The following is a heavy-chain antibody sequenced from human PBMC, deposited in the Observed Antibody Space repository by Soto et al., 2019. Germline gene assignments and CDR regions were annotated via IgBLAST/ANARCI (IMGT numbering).Heavy chain of an antibody. CDR2: TNPDNGNT. V-gene: IGHV1-3*01. Sequence: ASVKVSCKASGYTFTRYTMNWVRQAPGQRLEWMGWTNPDNGNTKSSQKFQDRVIITRDTSASTAYMDLSSLRSEDTAVYYCARGIATAQLDPWGQGTLVTVSS. CDR3: ARGIATAQLDP. CDR1: GYTFTRYT. J-gene: IGHJ5*02. D-gene: IGHD2-15*01.